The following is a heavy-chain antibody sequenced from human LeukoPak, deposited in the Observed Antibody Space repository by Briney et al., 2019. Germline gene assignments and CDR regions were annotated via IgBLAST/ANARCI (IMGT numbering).Heavy chain of an antibody. CDR3: ARGDSSGYYPDY. J-gene: IGHJ4*02. CDR1: GGSISSGGYY. CDR2: IYYSGST. Sequence: NPSETLSLTCTVSGGSISSGGYYWSWIRQHPGKGLEWIGYIYYSGSTNYNPSLKSRVTISVDTSKNQFSLKLSSVTAADTAVYYCARGDSSGYYPDYWGQGTLVTVSS. V-gene: IGHV4-61*08. D-gene: IGHD3-22*01.